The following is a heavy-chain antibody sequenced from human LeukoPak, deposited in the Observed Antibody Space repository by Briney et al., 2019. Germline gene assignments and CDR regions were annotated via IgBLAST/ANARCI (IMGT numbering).Heavy chain of an antibody. D-gene: IGHD1-26*01. J-gene: IGHJ3*02. CDR1: GFTVSSNY. CDR2: IYSGGST. CDR3: ATYSGTYSAFDI. Sequence: GGSLRLSCAASGFTVSSNYMSWVRQAPGKGLEWVSVIYSGGSTYYADSVKGRFTITRDNSKNTLYFQMNSLRAEDTAVYYCATYSGTYSAFDIWGLGTLVTVSS. V-gene: IGHV3-53*01.